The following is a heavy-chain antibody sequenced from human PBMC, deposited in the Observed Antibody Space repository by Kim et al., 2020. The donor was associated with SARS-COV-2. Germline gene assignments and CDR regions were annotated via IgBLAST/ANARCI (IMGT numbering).Heavy chain of an antibody. Sequence: SETLSLTCGVSGGSFSGHYWTWIRQPPGKGLEWIGEINHSGSPNYNPSLKSRVTISIDTSKNQFSLKLTSVTAADTAVYSCARGRGPAMVTWGQGTLVTVSS. V-gene: IGHV4-34*01. D-gene: IGHD5-18*01. CDR1: GGSFSGHY. J-gene: IGHJ4*02. CDR3: ARGRGPAMVT. CDR2: INHSGSP.